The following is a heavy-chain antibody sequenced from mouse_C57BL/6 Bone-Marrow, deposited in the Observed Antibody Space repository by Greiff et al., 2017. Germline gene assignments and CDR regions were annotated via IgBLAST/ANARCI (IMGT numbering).Heavy chain of an antibody. CDR2: IYPRSGNT. D-gene: IGHD2-3*01. CDR3: ARDDGYLGY. Sequence: QVQLKESGAELARPGASVKLSCKASGYTFTSYGISWVKQRTGQGLEWIGEIYPRSGNTYYNEKFKGKATLTADKSSSTASMELRSLTSEDSAVYFCARDDGYLGYWGQGTTLTVSS. CDR1: GYTFTSYG. V-gene: IGHV1-81*01. J-gene: IGHJ2*01.